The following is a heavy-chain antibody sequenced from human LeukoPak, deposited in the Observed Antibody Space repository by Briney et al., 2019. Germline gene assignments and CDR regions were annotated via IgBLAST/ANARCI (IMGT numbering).Heavy chain of an antibody. CDR2: IRNDGTKK. V-gene: IGHV3-30*02. CDR3: AKDGNWGFEK. Sequence: PGGSLRLSCAASGFSFSSYGMHWVRQAPGKGLGWVAFIRNDGTKKYYADFVKGRFTFSRDNSKSTLYLQMDSLTAEDTAVYYCAKDGNWGFEKWGQGTLVTVSS. D-gene: IGHD7-27*01. J-gene: IGHJ4*02. CDR1: GFSFSSYG.